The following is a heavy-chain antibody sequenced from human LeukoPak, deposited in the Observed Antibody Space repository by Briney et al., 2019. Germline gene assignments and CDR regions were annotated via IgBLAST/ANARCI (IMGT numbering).Heavy chain of an antibody. J-gene: IGHJ4*02. V-gene: IGHV3-48*04. CDR2: ISSSSSTI. CDR1: GFTFSTYS. CDR3: AREITAAAGPTHFDY. D-gene: IGHD6-13*01. Sequence: PGGSLRLSCAASGFTFSTYSMNWVRQAPGKGLEWVSYISSSSSTIYYADSVKGRFTISRDNAKNSLYLQMNSLRAEDTAVYYCAREITAAAGPTHFDYWGQGTLVTVSS.